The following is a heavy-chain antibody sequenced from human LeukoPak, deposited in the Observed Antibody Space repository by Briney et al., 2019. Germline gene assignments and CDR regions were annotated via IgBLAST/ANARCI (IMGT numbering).Heavy chain of an antibody. CDR1: GGTFSSYA. CDR2: IIPIFGTA. CDR3: ARARLHLPWFDP. V-gene: IGHV1-69*13. J-gene: IGHJ5*02. Sequence: GASVKVSCKASGGTFSSYAISWVRQAPGQGLEWMGGIIPIFGTASYAQKFQGRVTITADESTSTAYMELSSLRSEDTAVYYCARARLHLPWFDPWGQGTLVTVSS.